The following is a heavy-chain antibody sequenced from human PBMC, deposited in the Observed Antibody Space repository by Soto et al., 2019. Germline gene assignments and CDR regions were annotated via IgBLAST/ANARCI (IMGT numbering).Heavy chain of an antibody. J-gene: IGHJ6*02. CDR2: INAGNGNT. Sequence: GASVKVSCKASGYTFTSYAMHWVRQAPGQRLEWMGWINAGNGNTKYSQKFQGRVTITRDTSASTAYMELSSLRSEDTAVYYCARELSDYVWGSYPPWGSYYPAAWYGMDVWGQGTTVTVSS. CDR3: ARELSDYVWGSYPPWGSYYPAAWYGMDV. D-gene: IGHD3-16*02. V-gene: IGHV1-3*01. CDR1: GYTFTSYA.